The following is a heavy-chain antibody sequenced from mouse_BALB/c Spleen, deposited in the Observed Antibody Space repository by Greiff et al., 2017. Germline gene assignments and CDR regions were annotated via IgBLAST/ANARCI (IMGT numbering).Heavy chain of an antibody. CDR2: ISSGGST. Sequence: EVQGVESGGGLVKPGGSLKLSCAASGFTFSSYAMSWVRQTPEKRLEWVASISSGGSTYYPDSVKGRFTISRDNARNILYLQMSSLRSEDTAMYYCARAYGYGVDYWGQGTTLTVSS. V-gene: IGHV5-6-5*01. D-gene: IGHD1-2*01. CDR3: ARAYGYGVDY. CDR1: GFTFSSYA. J-gene: IGHJ2*01.